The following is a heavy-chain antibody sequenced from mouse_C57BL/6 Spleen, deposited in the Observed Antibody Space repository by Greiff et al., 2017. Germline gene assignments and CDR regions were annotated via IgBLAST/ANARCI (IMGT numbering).Heavy chain of an antibody. CDR2: IYPGDGDT. J-gene: IGHJ2*01. Sequence: QVQLQQSGPELVKPGASVKISCKASGYAFSSSWMNWVKQRPGKGLEWIGRIYPGDGDTNYNGKFKGKATLTADKSSSTAYMQLSSLASEDSAVYFCARGDYGDYWGQGTTRTVSS. D-gene: IGHD2-4*01. CDR1: GYAFSSSW. CDR3: ARGDYGDY. V-gene: IGHV1-82*01.